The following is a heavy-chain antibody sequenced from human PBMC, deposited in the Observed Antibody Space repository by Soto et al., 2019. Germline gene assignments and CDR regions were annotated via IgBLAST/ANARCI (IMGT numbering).Heavy chain of an antibody. Sequence: SETLSLTCTVSGGSISSYYWSWIRQPPGKGPEWIGYIYYSGSTNYNPSLKSRVTISVDTSKNQFSLKLSSVTAADTAVYYCAREGHYGDYGFDYWGQGTLVTVSS. CDR2: IYYSGST. V-gene: IGHV4-59*12. CDR3: AREGHYGDYGFDY. J-gene: IGHJ4*02. D-gene: IGHD4-17*01. CDR1: GGSISSYY.